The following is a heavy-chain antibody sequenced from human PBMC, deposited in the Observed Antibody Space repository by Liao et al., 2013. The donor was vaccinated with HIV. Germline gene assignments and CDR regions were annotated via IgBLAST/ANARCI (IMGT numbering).Heavy chain of an antibody. CDR1: GGSFSGYY. CDR2: INHSGAT. Sequence: QVQLQQWGAGLLKPSETLSLTCAVYGGSFSGYYWSWIRQPPGKGLQWIGEINHSGATNYNPSLKNRVSISVDTSKNQFSLRLNSVTAADTAVYYCARALIYDFWSDNFGLEDNWSQGTLVAVSS. V-gene: IGHV4-34*02. CDR3: ARALIYDFWSDNFGLEDN. J-gene: IGHJ4*02. D-gene: IGHD3-3*01.